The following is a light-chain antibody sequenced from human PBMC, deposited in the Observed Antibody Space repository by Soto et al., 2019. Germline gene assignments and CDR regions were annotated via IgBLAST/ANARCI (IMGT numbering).Light chain of an antibody. CDR1: QGISSY. V-gene: IGKV1-9*01. Sequence: QLTQSPSSLSASVGDRVTITCRASQGISSYLAWYQQKPGKAPKLLIYAASTLQSGVPSRFSGSGSGTDFTLTISSLQPEDFATYYCQQLNSYPEALTFGGGTKVEIK. CDR3: QQLNSYPEALT. CDR2: AAS. J-gene: IGKJ4*01.